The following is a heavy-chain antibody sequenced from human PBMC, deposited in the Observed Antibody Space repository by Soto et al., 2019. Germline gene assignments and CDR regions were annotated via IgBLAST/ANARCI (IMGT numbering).Heavy chain of an antibody. V-gene: IGHV3-33*01. CDR1: GFTFSSYG. D-gene: IGHD4-17*01. Sequence: GGSLRLSCAASGFTFSSYGMHWVRQAPGKGLEWVAVIWYDGSNKYYADSVKGRFTISRDNSKNTLYLQMNSLRAEDTAVYYCARDGTVTTNYGMDVWGQGTTVTVSS. J-gene: IGHJ6*02. CDR3: ARDGTVTTNYGMDV. CDR2: IWYDGSNK.